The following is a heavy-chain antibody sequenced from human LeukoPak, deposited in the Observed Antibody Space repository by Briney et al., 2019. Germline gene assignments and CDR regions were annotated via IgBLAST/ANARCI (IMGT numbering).Heavy chain of an antibody. J-gene: IGHJ4*02. V-gene: IGHV4-34*01. Sequence: SETLSLTCAVYGGSFSGYYWSWIRQPPGKGLEWIGEINHSGSTNYNPSLKSRVTISVDTSKNQFPLKLSSVTSADTAVYYCARVRSDIVVSDWGQGTLVTVSS. D-gene: IGHD2-15*01. CDR2: INHSGST. CDR1: GGSFSGYY. CDR3: ARVRSDIVVSD.